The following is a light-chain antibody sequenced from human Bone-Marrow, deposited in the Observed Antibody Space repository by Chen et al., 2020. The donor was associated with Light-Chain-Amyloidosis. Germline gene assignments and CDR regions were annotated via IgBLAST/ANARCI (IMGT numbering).Light chain of an antibody. CDR1: DLPTKY. CDR3: QSADSSGTYEVI. J-gene: IGLJ2*01. V-gene: IGLV3-25*03. Sequence: SYELTQPPSVSVSPGQTARITCSGDDLPTKYAYWYHQKPGQAPVLVIHRDTERPSGISERFSGSSSGTTATLTISGVQAEDEADYHWQSADSSGTYEVIFGGGTKLPVL. CDR2: RDT.